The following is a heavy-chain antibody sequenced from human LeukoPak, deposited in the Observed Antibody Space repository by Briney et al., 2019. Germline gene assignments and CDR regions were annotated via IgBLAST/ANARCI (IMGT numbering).Heavy chain of an antibody. J-gene: IGHJ6*03. CDR1: GGSISSYY. D-gene: IGHD1-26*01. CDR3: ARDRRELRGPYYYMDV. Sequence: PSETLSLTCTVSGGSISSYYWSWIRQPAGKGLEWIGRIYTSGSTNYNPSLKSRVTMSVDTSKNQFSLKLSSVTAADTAVYYCARDRRELRGPYYYMDVWGKGTTVTVSS. V-gene: IGHV4-4*07. CDR2: IYTSGST.